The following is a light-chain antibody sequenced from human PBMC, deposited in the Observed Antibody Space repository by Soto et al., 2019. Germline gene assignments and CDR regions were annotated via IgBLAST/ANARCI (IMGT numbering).Light chain of an antibody. Sequence: QSVLTQPASVSGSPEQSITISCTGTSSDVGSYNLVSWYQQHPGKAPKLMIYEDNKRPSGVSNRFSVSKSGYTASLTISGLQAEDEADYYCCSYARTSTYVFGSGTKVTVL. J-gene: IGLJ1*01. CDR1: SSDVGSYNL. CDR2: EDN. CDR3: CSYARTSTYV. V-gene: IGLV2-23*01.